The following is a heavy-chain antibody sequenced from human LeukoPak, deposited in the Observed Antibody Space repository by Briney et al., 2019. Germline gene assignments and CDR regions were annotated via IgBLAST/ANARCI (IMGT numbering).Heavy chain of an antibody. CDR3: ARVGGGYSYVDY. CDR2: ISSSGSTI. CDR1: GFTFSSYA. J-gene: IGHJ4*02. Sequence: GGSLRLSCAASGFTFSSYAMSWVRQAPGKGLEWVSAISSSGSTIYYADSVKGRFTISRDNAKNSLYLQMNSLRAEDTAVYYCARVGGGYSYVDYWGQGTLVTVSS. V-gene: IGHV3-48*03. D-gene: IGHD5-18*01.